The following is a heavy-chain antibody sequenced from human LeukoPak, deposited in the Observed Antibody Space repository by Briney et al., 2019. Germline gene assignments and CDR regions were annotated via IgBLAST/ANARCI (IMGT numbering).Heavy chain of an antibody. J-gene: IGHJ6*02. V-gene: IGHV4-61*01. D-gene: IGHD3-22*01. CDR3: ARAVYYYDSSGYYPYYYYYGMDV. Sequence: SETLSLTCTVSGGSVSSGSYYWSWIRQPPGKGLEWIEYIYYSGSTNYNPSLKSRVTISVDTSKNQFSLKLSSVTAADTAVYYCARAVYYYDSSGYYPYYYYYGMDVWGQGTTVTVSS. CDR1: GGSVSSGSYY. CDR2: IYYSGST.